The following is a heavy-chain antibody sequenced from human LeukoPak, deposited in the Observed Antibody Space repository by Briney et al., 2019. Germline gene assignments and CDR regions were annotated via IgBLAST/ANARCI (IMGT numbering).Heavy chain of an antibody. CDR2: IKQDGSER. CDR1: GFTFYTYW. V-gene: IGHV3-7*01. J-gene: IGHJ4*02. D-gene: IGHD3-10*01. Sequence: GGSLRLSCAASGFTFYTYWMRWVRQAPGKGVEWVANIKQDGSERYYVDSVKGRFSISRDNANNSLYLQMNSLRAEDTAVYHCAALTMIRGVIGYWGQGTLVTVSS. CDR3: AALTMIRGVIGY.